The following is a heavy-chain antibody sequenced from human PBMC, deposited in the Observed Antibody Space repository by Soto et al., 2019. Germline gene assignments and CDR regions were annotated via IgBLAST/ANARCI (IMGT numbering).Heavy chain of an antibody. D-gene: IGHD4-17*01. CDR3: AGSATVTTEGAFDI. CDR2: IYYSGST. J-gene: IGHJ3*02. Sequence: SETLSLTCTVSGGSISSYYWSWIRQPPGKGLEWIGYIYYSGSTNYNPSLKSRVTISVDTSKNQFSLKLSSVTAADTAVYYCAGSATVTTEGAFDIWGQGTMVT. V-gene: IGHV4-59*08. CDR1: GGSISSYY.